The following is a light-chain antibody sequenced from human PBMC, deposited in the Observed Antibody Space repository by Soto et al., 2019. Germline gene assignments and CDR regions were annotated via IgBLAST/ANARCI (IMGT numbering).Light chain of an antibody. Sequence: VLVPQCPCTLSLSPGERATLSCMATQSVRSSFLAWYQQRPGQAPRLLIFGASNRATGIPDRFSGSGSGTDFSLTISRLEPEDCAVYFCQEYGNSLTFGGGTKVDIK. CDR3: QEYGNSLT. CDR1: QSVRSSF. J-gene: IGKJ4*02. V-gene: IGKV3-20*01. CDR2: GAS.